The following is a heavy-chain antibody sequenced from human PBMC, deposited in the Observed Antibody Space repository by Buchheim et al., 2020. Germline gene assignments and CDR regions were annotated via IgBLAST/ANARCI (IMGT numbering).Heavy chain of an antibody. Sequence: EVQLLESGGGLVQPGGSLRLSCEASGFTFSFYAMSWVRQAPGKGLEWVSSISESGGDTYYADSVKGRFTTSRDNSKSTLHMQMKSLRVEDTAVYYCANSPSGSLSYYYMDVWGKGT. V-gene: IGHV3-23*01. CDR2: ISESGGDT. J-gene: IGHJ6*03. CDR3: ANSPSGSLSYYYMDV. D-gene: IGHD6-13*01. CDR1: GFTFSFYA.